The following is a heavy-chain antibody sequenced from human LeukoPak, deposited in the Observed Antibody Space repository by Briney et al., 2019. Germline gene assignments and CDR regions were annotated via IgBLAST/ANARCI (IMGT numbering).Heavy chain of an antibody. V-gene: IGHV3-30*02. CDR1: GFTLSSYG. J-gene: IGHJ3*02. CDR3: AKSARGGIAARREDAFDI. CDR2: IWYGGSNK. Sequence: GGSLRLSCAASGFTLSSYGMHWVRQAPGKGLEWVAVIWYGGSNKYYADSVKGRFTISRDNSKNTLYLQMNSLRAEDTAVYYCAKSARGGIAARREDAFDIWGQGTMVTVSS. D-gene: IGHD6-6*01.